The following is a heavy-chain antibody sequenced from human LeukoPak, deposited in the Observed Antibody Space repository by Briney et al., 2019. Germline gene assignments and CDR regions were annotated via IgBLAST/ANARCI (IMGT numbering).Heavy chain of an antibody. D-gene: IGHD3-22*01. CDR1: GFTFSSYA. CDR3: AKVRLYYYDSSGYYYFDY. Sequence: GGSLRLSCAASGFTFSSYAMNWVRQAPGKGLEWVSSISTSSRYIYYADSVKGRFIISRDNAKNSLYLQMNSLRAEDTAVYYCAKVRLYYYDSSGYYYFDYWGQGTLVTVSS. CDR2: ISTSSRYI. J-gene: IGHJ4*02. V-gene: IGHV3-21*04.